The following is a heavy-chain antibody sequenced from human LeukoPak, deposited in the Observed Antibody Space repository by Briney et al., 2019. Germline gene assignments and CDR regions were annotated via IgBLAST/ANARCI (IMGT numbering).Heavy chain of an antibody. Sequence: SVKVSCKASGGTFSSYAISWVRQAPGQGLEWMGGIIPIFGTANYAQKFQGRVTMTEDTSTDTAYMELSSLRSEDTAVYYCATGLAARGIYYYYYMDVWGKGTTVTVSS. J-gene: IGHJ6*03. CDR2: IIPIFGTA. CDR1: GGTFSSYA. D-gene: IGHD6-6*01. CDR3: ATGLAARGIYYYYYMDV. V-gene: IGHV1-69*06.